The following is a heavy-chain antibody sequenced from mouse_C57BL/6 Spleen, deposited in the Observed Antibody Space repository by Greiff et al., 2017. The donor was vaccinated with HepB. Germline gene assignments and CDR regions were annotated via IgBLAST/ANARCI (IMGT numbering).Heavy chain of an antibody. CDR3: ARHWEGPWFAY. CDR2: ISYDGSN. D-gene: IGHD4-1*01. CDR1: GYSITSGYY. Sequence: ESGPGLVKPSQSLSLTCSVTGYSITSGYYWNWIRQFPGNKLEWMGYISYDGSNNYNPTLKNRISITRDTSKNQFFLKLNSVTTEDTATYYCARHWEGPWFAYWGQGTLVTVSA. J-gene: IGHJ3*01. V-gene: IGHV3-6*01.